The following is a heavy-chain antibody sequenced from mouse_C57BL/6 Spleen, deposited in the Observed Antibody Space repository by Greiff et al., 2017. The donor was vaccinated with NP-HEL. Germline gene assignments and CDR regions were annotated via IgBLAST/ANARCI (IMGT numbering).Heavy chain of an antibody. Sequence: VQLKESGPGLVKPSQTVFLTCTVTGISITTGNYRWSWIRQFPGNKLEWIGYIYYSGTITYNPSLTSRTTITRDTPKNQFFLEMNSLTAEDTATYYCARDRGDYDYVYAMDYWGQGTSVTVSS. J-gene: IGHJ4*01. CDR2: IYYSGTI. D-gene: IGHD2-4*01. V-gene: IGHV3-5*01. CDR1: GISITTGNYR. CDR3: ARDRGDYDYVYAMDY.